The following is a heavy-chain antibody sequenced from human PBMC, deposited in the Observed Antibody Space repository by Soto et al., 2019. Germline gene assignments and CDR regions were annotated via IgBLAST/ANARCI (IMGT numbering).Heavy chain of an antibody. V-gene: IGHV3-23*01. D-gene: IGHD2-15*01. CDR1: GFTFSSYA. J-gene: IGHJ4*02. CDR3: AKPRDIVVVVAVTTFDY. Sequence: GGSLRLSCAASGFTFSSYAMSWVRQAPGKGLEWVSAISGSGGSTYYADSVKGRFTISRDNSKNTLYLQMNSLRAEDTAVYYCAKPRDIVVVVAVTTFDYWGQGTLVTVSS. CDR2: ISGSGGST.